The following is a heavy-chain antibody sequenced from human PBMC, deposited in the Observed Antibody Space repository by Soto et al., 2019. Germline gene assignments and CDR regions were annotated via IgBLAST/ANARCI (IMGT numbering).Heavy chain of an antibody. CDR3: AREGGYNFDFDY. V-gene: IGHV3-30*03. D-gene: IGHD1-20*01. Sequence: QVRLVESGGGVVQPGTSLRLSCAATGFTFSTYVMNWVRQAPGKGLEWVATISYEGSNEYYGDSVKGRFTISRDDSKNTLYLQMNTLRPEDTAVYYWAREGGYNFDFDYWGQGILVTVSS. CDR2: ISYEGSNE. J-gene: IGHJ4*02. CDR1: GFTFSTYV.